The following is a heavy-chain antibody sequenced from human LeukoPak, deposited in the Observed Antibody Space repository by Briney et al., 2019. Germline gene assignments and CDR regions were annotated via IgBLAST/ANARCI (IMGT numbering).Heavy chain of an antibody. CDR1: GGTFSSYA. CDR2: IIPILGIA. V-gene: IGHV1-69*04. Sequence: SVKVSFKASGGTFSSYAISWVRQAPGQGLEWMGRIIPILGIANYAQKFQGRVTITADKSTSTAYMELSSLRSEDTAVYYCARDRRAAMVTTRWYFDLWGRGTLVTVSS. D-gene: IGHD5-18*01. J-gene: IGHJ2*01. CDR3: ARDRRAAMVTTRWYFDL.